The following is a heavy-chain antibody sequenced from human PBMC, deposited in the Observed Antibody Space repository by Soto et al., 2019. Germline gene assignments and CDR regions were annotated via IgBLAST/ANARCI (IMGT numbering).Heavy chain of an antibody. CDR3: ARVQGYSSQRNWFDP. D-gene: IGHD6-13*01. CDR2: ISSSSSYT. CDR1: GFTFSDYY. J-gene: IGHJ5*02. Sequence: GGSLRLSCAASGFTFSDYYMSWIRQAPGKGLEWVSYISSSSSYTNYADSVKGRFTISRDNAKNSLYLQMNSLRAEDTAVYYCARVQGYSSQRNWFDPWGQGTLVTVSS. V-gene: IGHV3-11*06.